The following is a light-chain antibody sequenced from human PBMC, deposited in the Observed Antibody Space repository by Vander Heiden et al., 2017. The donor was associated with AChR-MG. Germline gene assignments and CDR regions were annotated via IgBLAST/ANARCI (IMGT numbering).Light chain of an antibody. J-gene: IGLJ1*01. CDR1: SSDVGGHRH. CDR2: DVT. V-gene: IGLV2-14*03. Sequence: QSALTQPASVSGSPGQSITISCTSTSSDVGGHRHFSWYHQHPGKAPRLIIYDVTNRPSGVSNRFSGSKSGNTASLNSSGLQPEDQAAYYCSSYTTNTLYIFGTGTYVTVL. CDR3: SSYTTNTLYI.